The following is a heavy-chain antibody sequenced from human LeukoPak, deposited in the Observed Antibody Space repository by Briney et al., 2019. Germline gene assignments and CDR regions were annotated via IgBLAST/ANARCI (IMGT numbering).Heavy chain of an antibody. J-gene: IGHJ4*02. CDR2: ISYDGSNK. V-gene: IGHV3-30*18. CDR1: GFTFSSYG. CDR3: AKGCRRVFPLETDY. Sequence: GGSLRLSCAASGFTFSSYGMHWVRKAPGKGLEWVAVISYDGSNKYYADSVKGRFTISRDNSKNTLYLQMNSLRAEDTAVYYCAKGCRRVFPLETDYWGQGTLVTVSS.